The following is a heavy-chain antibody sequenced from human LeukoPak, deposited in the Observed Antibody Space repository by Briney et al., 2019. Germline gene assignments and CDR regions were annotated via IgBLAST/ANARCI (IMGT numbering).Heavy chain of an antibody. J-gene: IGHJ4*02. Sequence: GGPLRLSCAASRFTFSSYAMSWVRQAPGEGLEWVSAISGSGGSTYYADSVKGRFTISRDNSKNTLYLQMNSLRAEDTAVYYCAKDHGDGYNSFYFDYWGQGTLVTVSS. CDR1: RFTFSSYA. CDR3: AKDHGDGYNSFYFDY. D-gene: IGHD5-24*01. V-gene: IGHV3-23*01. CDR2: ISGSGGST.